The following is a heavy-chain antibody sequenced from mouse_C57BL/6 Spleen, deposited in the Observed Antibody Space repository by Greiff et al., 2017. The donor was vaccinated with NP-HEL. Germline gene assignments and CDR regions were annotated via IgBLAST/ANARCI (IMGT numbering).Heavy chain of an antibody. D-gene: IGHD2-13*01. J-gene: IGHJ4*01. CDR2: ISSGSSTI. CDR1: GFTFSDSG. V-gene: IGHV5-17*01. CDR3: AMGDGDYYYAMGD. Sequence: EVHLVESGGGLVKPGGSLKLSCAASGFTFSDSGMHWVRQAPEKGLAWVAYISSGSSTIYYADTVKGRFTIPGDKAKSTLYMHMTSLRSEDTAMYYCAMGDGDYYYAMGDRGQGTSVTVAS.